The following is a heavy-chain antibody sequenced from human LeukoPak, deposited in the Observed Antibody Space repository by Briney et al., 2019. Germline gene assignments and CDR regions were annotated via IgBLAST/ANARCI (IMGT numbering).Heavy chain of an antibody. V-gene: IGHV4-30-4*01. Sequence: SETLSLTCTVSGASIRSGDYYWIWIRQPPGKGLEWIAYIYDSGSTYYNPSLKSRITISVDTSENRFSLKLSSVTATDTAVYYCARDCSGGSCYGAFDIWGQGTMVTVS. CDR1: GASIRSGDYY. CDR3: ARDCSGGSCYGAFDI. J-gene: IGHJ3*02. CDR2: IYDSGST. D-gene: IGHD2-15*01.